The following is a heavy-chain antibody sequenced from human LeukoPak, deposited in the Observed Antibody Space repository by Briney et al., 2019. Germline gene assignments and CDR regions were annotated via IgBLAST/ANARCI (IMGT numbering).Heavy chain of an antibody. CDR3: ASLDTAMVTHDY. D-gene: IGHD5-18*01. J-gene: IGHJ4*02. CDR1: GGSISSGDYY. Sequence: PSETLSLTCTVSGGSISSGDYYWSWIRRPPGKGLEWIGYIYYSGSTYYNPSLKSRVTISVDTSKNQFSLKLSSVTAADTAVYYCASLDTAMVTHDYWGQGTLVTVSS. CDR2: IYYSGST. V-gene: IGHV4-30-4*01.